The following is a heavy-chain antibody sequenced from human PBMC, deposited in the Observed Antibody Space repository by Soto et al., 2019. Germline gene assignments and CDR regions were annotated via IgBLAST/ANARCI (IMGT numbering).Heavy chain of an antibody. Sequence: GGSLILSWAASGFTFSSYIMNWVRQAPGKGLEWVANIKQDGSEKYYVDSVKGRFTISRDNAKNSLYLQMNSLTAEDTAVYYCARDTYYYDSSRYYNYWGQGTLVTVSS. CDR1: GFTFSSYI. CDR3: ARDTYYYDSSRYYNY. D-gene: IGHD3-22*01. CDR2: IKQDGSEK. J-gene: IGHJ4*02. V-gene: IGHV3-7*01.